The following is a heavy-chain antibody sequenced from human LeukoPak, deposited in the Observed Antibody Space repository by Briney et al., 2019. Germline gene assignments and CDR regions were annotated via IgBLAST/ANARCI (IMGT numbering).Heavy chain of an antibody. CDR3: ARDVLLWFGELFEGNYFDY. CDR1: GGSISSYY. J-gene: IGHJ4*02. Sequence: PSETLSLTCTVSGGSISSYYWSWIRQPAGKGLEWIGRIYTSGSTNYNPSLKSRVTMSVDTSKTQFSLKLSSVIAADTAVYYCARDVLLWFGELFEGNYFDYWGQGTLVTVSS. D-gene: IGHD3-10*01. CDR2: IYTSGST. V-gene: IGHV4-4*07.